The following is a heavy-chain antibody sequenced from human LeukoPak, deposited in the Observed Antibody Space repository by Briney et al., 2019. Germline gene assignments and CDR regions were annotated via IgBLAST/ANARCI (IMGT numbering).Heavy chain of an antibody. J-gene: IGHJ4*02. CDR3: ARGSDILRGTPFDY. CDR2: IRSKANSYAT. Sequence: PGGSLRLSCAASGFTFSGSAMHWVRQASGKGLEWVGRIRSKANSYATAYAASVKGRFTISRDDSKNTAYLQMNSLKTEDTAVYYCARGSDILRGTPFDYWGQGTLVTVSS. D-gene: IGHD1-14*01. CDR1: GFTFSGSA. V-gene: IGHV3-73*01.